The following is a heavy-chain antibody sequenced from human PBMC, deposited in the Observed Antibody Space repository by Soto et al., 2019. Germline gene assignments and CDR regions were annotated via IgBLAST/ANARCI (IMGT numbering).Heavy chain of an antibody. Sequence: GASVKVSCKASGGTFSSYAISWVRQAPGQGLEWMGGIIPIFGTANYAQKFQGRVTITADESTSTAYMELSSLRSEDTAVYYCARDTSIDHYGGNTYYFDYWGQGTLVTVSS. V-gene: IGHV1-69*13. CDR3: ARDTSIDHYGGNTYYFDY. D-gene: IGHD2-15*01. CDR2: IIPIFGTA. CDR1: GGTFSSYA. J-gene: IGHJ4*02.